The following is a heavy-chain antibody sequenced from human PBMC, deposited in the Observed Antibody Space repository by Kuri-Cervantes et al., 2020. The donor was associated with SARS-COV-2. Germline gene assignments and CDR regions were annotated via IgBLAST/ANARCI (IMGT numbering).Heavy chain of an antibody. CDR2: IYYSGST. J-gene: IGHJ4*02. Sequence: SETLSLTCTVSGGSISSYYWSWIRQPPGKGLEWIGYIYYSGSTNYNPSLKSRVTISVDMSKNQFSLKLSSVTAADTAVYYCARDYSGGWGYWGQGTLVTVSS. V-gene: IGHV4-59*12. CDR3: ARDYSGGWGY. D-gene: IGHD1-26*01. CDR1: GGSISSYY.